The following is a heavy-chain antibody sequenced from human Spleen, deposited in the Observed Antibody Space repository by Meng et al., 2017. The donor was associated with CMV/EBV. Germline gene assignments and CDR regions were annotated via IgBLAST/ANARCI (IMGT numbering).Heavy chain of an antibody. CDR1: GYSLNTSGVG. CDR3: AHRLPSTGYLDY. J-gene: IGHJ4*02. CDR2: IYWNDDK. Sequence: CPFSGYSLNTSGVGVGWIRQPPGKALEWLALIYWNDDKRYSPSLRSRLTITKDTSKNQVVLTMTNMDPVDTATYYCAHRLPSTGYLDYWGQGTLVTVSS. D-gene: IGHD4-17*01. V-gene: IGHV2-5*01.